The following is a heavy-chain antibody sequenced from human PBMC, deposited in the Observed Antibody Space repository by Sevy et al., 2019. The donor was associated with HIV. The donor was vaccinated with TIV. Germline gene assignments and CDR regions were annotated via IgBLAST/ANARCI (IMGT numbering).Heavy chain of an antibody. CDR2: ITPYSGDT. J-gene: IGHJ4*02. V-gene: IGHV1-18*01. D-gene: IGHD1-26*01. CDR1: GYIFGIYD. CDR3: ARGRAPDNGRYYFDY. Sequence: ASVKVSCKASGYIFGIYDISWVRQAHGQGLEWMGWITPYSGDTNYAQKLQGRVTITTDTFTRTSYMELSSLTSDDAGVYYCARGRAPDNGRYYFDYWAQGTLVTVSS.